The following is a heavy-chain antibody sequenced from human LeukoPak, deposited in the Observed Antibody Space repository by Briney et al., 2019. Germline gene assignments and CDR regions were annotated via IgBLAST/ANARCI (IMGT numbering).Heavy chain of an antibody. V-gene: IGHV1-18*01. Sequence: GASVKVSCKASGYTFTSSGISWVRQAPGQGLEWMGWISAYNGNTNYAQKLQGRVTMTTDTSTSTAYMELRSLRADDTAVYYCATARPAYGTGSFRLHAVGLWGKGTIVSV. CDR3: ATARPAYGTGSFRLHAVGL. D-gene: IGHD3-10*01. J-gene: IGHJ3*01. CDR2: ISAYNGNT. CDR1: GYTFTSSG.